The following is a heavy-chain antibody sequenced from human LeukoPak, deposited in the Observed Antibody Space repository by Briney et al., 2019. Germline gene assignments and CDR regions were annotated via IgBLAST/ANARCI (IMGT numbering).Heavy chain of an antibody. CDR2: MNPNSGDT. CDR3: ARRPINCITANCYVDY. CDR1: VYTFTNFY. D-gene: IGHD1-1*01. Sequence: GASVKVSCEASVYTFTNFYIHWVRQAPGQGLEWMGWMNPNSGDTSYAREFQDRVTMTRDTSLNTAYMELSRLRSDDTAVYFCARRPINCITANCYVDYWGQGTLVTVSS. V-gene: IGHV1-2*02. J-gene: IGHJ4*02.